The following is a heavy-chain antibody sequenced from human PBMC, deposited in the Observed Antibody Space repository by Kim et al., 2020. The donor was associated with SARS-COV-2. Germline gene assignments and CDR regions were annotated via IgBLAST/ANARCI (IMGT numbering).Heavy chain of an antibody. CDR3: ARESGSSGGFFDY. J-gene: IGHJ4*02. V-gene: IGHV3-21*01. Sequence: YADSVKGRFTISRDNAKNSLYLQMNSLRAEDTAVYYCARESGSSGGFFDYWGQGTLVTVSS. D-gene: IGHD6-13*01.